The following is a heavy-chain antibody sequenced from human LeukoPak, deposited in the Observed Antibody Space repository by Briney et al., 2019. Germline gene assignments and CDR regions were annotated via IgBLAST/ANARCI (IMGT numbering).Heavy chain of an antibody. V-gene: IGHV3-66*02. J-gene: IGHJ4*02. CDR2: IYSGDST. D-gene: IGHD1-26*01. Sequence: PGRSPRLSCAASGFSVSSNYMNWVRQAPGKWLEWVSVIYSGDSTYYADSVKGRFTISRDNSKNTLYLQMNSLRVEDTAVYYCAWELPTDHWGQGTLVTVSS. CDR3: AWELPTDH. CDR1: GFSVSSNY.